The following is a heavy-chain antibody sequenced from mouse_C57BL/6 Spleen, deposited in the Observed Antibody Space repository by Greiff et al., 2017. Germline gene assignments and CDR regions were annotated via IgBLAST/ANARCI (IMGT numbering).Heavy chain of an antibody. CDR2: IDPETGGT. D-gene: IGHD4-1*01. Sequence: VHLVESGAELVRPGASVTLSCKASGYTFTDYEMHWVKQTPVHGLEWIGAIDPETGGTAYNQKFKGKAILTADKSSSTAYMELRSLTSEDSAVYYCTSWRNWTFAYWGQGTLVTVSA. J-gene: IGHJ3*01. CDR1: GYTFTDYE. CDR3: TSWRNWTFAY. V-gene: IGHV1-15*01.